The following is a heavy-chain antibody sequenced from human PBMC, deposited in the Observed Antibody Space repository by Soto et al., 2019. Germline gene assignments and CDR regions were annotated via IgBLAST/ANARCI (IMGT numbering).Heavy chain of an antibody. CDR3: ARVSSSSWYWWFDP. D-gene: IGHD6-13*01. CDR1: GFTVSSNY. J-gene: IGHJ5*02. CDR2: IYSGGST. Sequence: GGSLRLSCAASGFTVSSNYMSWVRQAPGKGLEWVSVIYSGGSTYYADSVKGRFTISRDNSKNTLYLQMNSLRAEDTAVYYCARVSSSSWYWWFDPWGQGTLVTVSS. V-gene: IGHV3-53*01.